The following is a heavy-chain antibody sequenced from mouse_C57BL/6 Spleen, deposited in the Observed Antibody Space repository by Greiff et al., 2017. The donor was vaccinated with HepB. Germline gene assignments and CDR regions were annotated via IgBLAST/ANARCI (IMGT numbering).Heavy chain of an antibody. CDR3: SRGTSQREVFDY. J-gene: IGHJ2*01. CDR1: GYAFTNYL. V-gene: IGHV1-54*01. Sequence: QVQLQQSGAELVRPGTSVKVSCKASGYAFTNYLIEWVKQRPGQGLEWIGVINPGSGGTNYNEKFKGKATLTADKSASTAYMQLSSLTSEDSAVYFCSRGTSQREVFDYWGQGTTLTVSS. CDR2: INPGSGGT.